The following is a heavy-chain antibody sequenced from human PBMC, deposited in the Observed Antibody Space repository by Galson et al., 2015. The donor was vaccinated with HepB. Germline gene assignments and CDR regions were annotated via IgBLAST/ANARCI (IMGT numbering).Heavy chain of an antibody. CDR2: IVPIFPTT. D-gene: IGHD2-2*01. J-gene: IGHJ6*02. Sequence: SVKVSCKASGDMFSTYAINWVRQAPGQGLEWLGDIVPIFPTTHYAQKFQGRLTISADESTRTAYMELDSLTSGDTAVYYCARGSNHLLRDALYFYYGMDVWGQGTTVTVSS. CDR3: ARGSNHLLRDALYFYYGMDV. CDR1: GDMFSTYA. V-gene: IGHV1-69*13.